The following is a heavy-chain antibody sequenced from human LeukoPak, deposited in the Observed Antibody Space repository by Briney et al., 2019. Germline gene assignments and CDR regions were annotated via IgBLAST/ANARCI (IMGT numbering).Heavy chain of an antibody. CDR2: IRSKAYGGTT. CDR1: GFTFGDYA. J-gene: IGHJ4*02. CDR3: TRDSFKPQLWLQRDY. V-gene: IGHV3-49*03. D-gene: IGHD5-18*01. Sequence: GGSLRLSCTASGFTFGDYAMSWFRQAPGKGLEWVGFIRSKAYGGTTEYAASVKGRFTISRDDSKSIAYLQMNSLKTEDTAVYYCTRDSFKPQLWLQRDYWGQGTLVTVSS.